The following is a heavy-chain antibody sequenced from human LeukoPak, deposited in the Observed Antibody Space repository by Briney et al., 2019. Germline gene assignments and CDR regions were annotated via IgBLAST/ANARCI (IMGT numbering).Heavy chain of an antibody. D-gene: IGHD3-22*01. CDR1: GGSISTYY. Sequence: SETLSLTCTVSGGSISTYYWSWIRQPPGKGLEWLAYISHSGSTNFNPSLKSRVTISVDTSLNQFSLKLSSVTAADTAVYYCARESDYYDSSGYFDYWGQGTLVTVSS. CDR2: ISHSGST. CDR3: ARESDYYDSSGYFDY. J-gene: IGHJ4*02. V-gene: IGHV4-59*01.